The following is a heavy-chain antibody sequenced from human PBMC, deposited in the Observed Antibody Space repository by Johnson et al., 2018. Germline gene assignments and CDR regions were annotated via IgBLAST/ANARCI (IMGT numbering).Heavy chain of an antibody. CDR3: AREFERGGSAYEYFQH. CDR1: GFTFSSYG. J-gene: IGHJ1*01. Sequence: VQLVESGGGVVQXGRSLRLSCAASGFTFSSYGMHWVRQAPGKGLVWVSRINSDGRSTSYADSVKGRFTISRDNAKNTLYLQMNSLRAEDTAVYYCAREFERGGSAYEYFQHWGQGTLVTVSS. D-gene: IGHD1-26*01. V-gene: IGHV3-74*01. CDR2: INSDGRST.